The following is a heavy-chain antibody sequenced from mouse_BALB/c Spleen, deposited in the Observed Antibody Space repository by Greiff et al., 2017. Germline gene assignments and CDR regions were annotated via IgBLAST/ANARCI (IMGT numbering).Heavy chain of an antibody. CDR3: TARDYDEGGAWFAY. J-gene: IGHJ3*01. CDR1: GYTFTSYW. D-gene: IGHD2-4*01. Sequence: QVQLQQPGAELVKPGASVKLSCKASGYTFTSYWMHWVKQRPGQGLEWIGEINPSNGRTNYNEKFKSKATLTVDKSSSTAYMQLSSLTSEDSAVYYCTARDYDEGGAWFAYWGQGTLVTVSA. CDR2: INPSNGRT. V-gene: IGHV1S81*02.